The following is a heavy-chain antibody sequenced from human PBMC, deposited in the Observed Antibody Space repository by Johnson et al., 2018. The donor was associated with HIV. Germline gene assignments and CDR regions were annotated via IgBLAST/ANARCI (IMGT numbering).Heavy chain of an antibody. CDR2: IGGSGGTT. CDR3: AKYGGGGTYFSAFDI. CDR1: GFTFSTYA. D-gene: IGHD1-26*01. J-gene: IGHJ3*02. Sequence: VQLVESGGGLAQPGGSLRLSCAASGFTFSTYAMTWVRQAPGRGLEWVSTIGGSGGTTYYADSVTGRFTISRDSSKNTVYLHMDSLRVGDTAMYYCAKYGGGGTYFSAFDIWGQGTKVIVSS. V-gene: IGHV3-23*04.